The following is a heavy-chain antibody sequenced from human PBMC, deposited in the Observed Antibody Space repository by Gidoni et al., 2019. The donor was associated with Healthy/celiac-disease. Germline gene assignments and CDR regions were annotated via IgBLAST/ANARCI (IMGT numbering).Heavy chain of an antibody. J-gene: IGHJ6*02. D-gene: IGHD6-19*01. V-gene: IGHV1-69*06. Sequence: QVQLVPSGAEVKKPGSSVKVSCKASGGTFSSYAISWVRQAPGQGLEWMGGTIPIFGTANYAQKFQGRVTITADKSTSTAYMELSRLRSEDTAVYYCASRSSGWYGYYYYGMDVWGQGTTVTVSS. CDR3: ASRSSGWYGYYYYGMDV. CDR2: TIPIFGTA. CDR1: GGTFSSYA.